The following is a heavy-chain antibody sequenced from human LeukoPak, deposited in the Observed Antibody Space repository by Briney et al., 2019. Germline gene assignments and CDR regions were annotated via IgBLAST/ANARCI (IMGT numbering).Heavy chain of an antibody. CDR1: GGSFSGYY. V-gene: IGHV4-34*01. CDR2: INHSGST. CDR3: ASSPYYDSSGFDY. Sequence: PSETLSLTCAVYGGSFSGYYWSWLRQPPGKGLEWIGEINHSGSTNYNPSLKSRVTISVDTSKNQFSLKLSSVTAADTAVYYCASSPYYDSSGFDYWGQGTLVTVSS. J-gene: IGHJ4*02. D-gene: IGHD3-22*01.